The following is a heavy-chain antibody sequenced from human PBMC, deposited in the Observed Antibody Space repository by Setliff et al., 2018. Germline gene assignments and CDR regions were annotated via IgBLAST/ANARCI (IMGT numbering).Heavy chain of an antibody. CDR2: IYPGDSDT. J-gene: IGHJ3*02. Sequence: PGESLKLSCKGSGYSFTSYWIGWARQMPGKGLEWMGIIYPGDSDTRYSPSFQGQVTISADKSISTAYLQWSSLKASDTAMYYCARSPPNGYNLGPGCFDIWGQGTMVTVSS. D-gene: IGHD5-12*01. CDR3: ARSPPNGYNLGPGCFDI. V-gene: IGHV5-51*01. CDR1: GYSFTSYW.